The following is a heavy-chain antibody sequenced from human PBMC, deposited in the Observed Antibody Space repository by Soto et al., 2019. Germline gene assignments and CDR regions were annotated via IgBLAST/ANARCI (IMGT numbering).Heavy chain of an antibody. D-gene: IGHD3-22*01. V-gene: IGHV1-46*01. Sequence: ASVKVSCKASGYTFTSYYMHWVRQAPGQGLEWMGIINPSGGSTSYAQKFQGRVTMTRDASTSTVYIELSSLRSEDTAVYYCAANRQYYYDSSSFDYWGQGTLVTVSS. J-gene: IGHJ4*02. CDR1: GYTFTSYY. CDR3: AANRQYYYDSSSFDY. CDR2: INPSGGST.